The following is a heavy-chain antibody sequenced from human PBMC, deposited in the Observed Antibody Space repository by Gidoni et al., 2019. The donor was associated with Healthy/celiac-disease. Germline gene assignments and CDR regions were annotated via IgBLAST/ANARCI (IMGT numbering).Heavy chain of an antibody. CDR2: ISSSVSTI. Sequence: QVQLVESGGGLVKPGGSLRLSCAASELPFSDYYMSWIRQAPGKGLEGVSYISSSVSTIYYADTVKGRFTISRDNAKTSLYLQMNSLRAEDTAVYYCARDRGRYYPLDYWGQGTLVTVSS. CDR3: ARDRGRYYPLDY. CDR1: ELPFSDYY. V-gene: IGHV3-11*01. J-gene: IGHJ4*02. D-gene: IGHD1-26*01.